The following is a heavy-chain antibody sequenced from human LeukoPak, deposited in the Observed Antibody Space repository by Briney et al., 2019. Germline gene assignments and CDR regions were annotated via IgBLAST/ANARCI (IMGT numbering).Heavy chain of an antibody. D-gene: IGHD3-10*01. Sequence: SVKVSCKASGGTFSSYAISWVRQAPGQGLEWMGGIIPIFGTANYAQKFQGRVTITADESTSTAYMELRSLRSDDTAVYYCAREPLETSYYYGSGSYDWGQGTLVTVSS. CDR3: AREPLETSYYYGSGSYD. V-gene: IGHV1-69*13. CDR1: GGTFSSYA. J-gene: IGHJ4*02. CDR2: IIPIFGTA.